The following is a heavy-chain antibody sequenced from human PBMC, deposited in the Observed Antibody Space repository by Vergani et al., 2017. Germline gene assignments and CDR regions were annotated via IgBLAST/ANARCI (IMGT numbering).Heavy chain of an antibody. CDR2: IYSGGRT. CDR1: GFTVSSNY. J-gene: IGHJ4*02. V-gene: IGHV3-53*01. Sequence: EVQLVESGGGLIQPGGSLRLSCAASGFTVSSNYMSWVRQAPGKGLEWVSVIYSGGRTYYADSVKGRFTISRDNSKNTLYLQMNSLRAEDTAVYYCAKELELRVIDYWGQGTLVTVSS. CDR3: AKELELRVIDY. D-gene: IGHD1-7*01.